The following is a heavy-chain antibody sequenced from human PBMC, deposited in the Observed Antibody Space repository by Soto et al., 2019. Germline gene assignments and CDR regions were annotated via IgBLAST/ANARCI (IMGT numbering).Heavy chain of an antibody. Sequence: PSETLSLPCTVSGGSLSSGGYSWSWIRQSPEKGLEWLGCIYPTGSTYCHPPLKSRVTISIDTSRNQFSLNLTSVTAADTAVYYCAGGPPGRSPRWVRWGQGTTVAVSS. J-gene: IGHJ6*02. CDR2: IYPTGST. D-gene: IGHD3-10*01. CDR3: AGGPPGRSPRWVR. V-gene: IGHV4-30-2*06. CDR1: GGSLSSGGYS.